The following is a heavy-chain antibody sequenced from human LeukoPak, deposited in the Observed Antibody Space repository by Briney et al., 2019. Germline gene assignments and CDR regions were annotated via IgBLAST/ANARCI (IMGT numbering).Heavy chain of an antibody. Sequence: PSETLSLTCAVYGGSFSGYYWSWIRQPPGKGLEWIGEINHSGSTNYSPSLKSRVTISVDTSKNQFSLKLSSVTAADTAVYYCARGHCSGGSCYGYYYYYYMDVWGKGTTVTVSS. V-gene: IGHV4-34*01. D-gene: IGHD2-15*01. J-gene: IGHJ6*03. CDR3: ARGHCSGGSCYGYYYYYYMDV. CDR2: INHSGST. CDR1: GGSFSGYY.